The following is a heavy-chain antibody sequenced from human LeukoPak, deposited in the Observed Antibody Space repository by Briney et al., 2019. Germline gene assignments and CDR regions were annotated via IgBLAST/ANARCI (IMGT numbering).Heavy chain of an antibody. CDR3: TTGPFDYYGSASYLANGMDV. CDR1: GFTFRNAW. V-gene: IGHV3-15*01. CDR2: IKSKTDGGTT. J-gene: IGHJ6*02. D-gene: IGHD3-10*01. Sequence: GGSLRLSCAASGFTFRNAWMSWVRQAPGKGLEWVGRIKSKTDGGTTDYTAPVKGRFTMSRDDSKNTLYLQMNSLKTEDTAVYYCTTGPFDYYGSASYLANGMDVWGQGTTVTVSS.